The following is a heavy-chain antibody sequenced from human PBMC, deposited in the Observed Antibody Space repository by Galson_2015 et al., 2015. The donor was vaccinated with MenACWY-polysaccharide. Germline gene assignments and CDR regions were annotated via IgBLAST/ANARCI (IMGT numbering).Heavy chain of an antibody. J-gene: IGHJ6*03. CDR1: GYTFTSYG. D-gene: IGHD3-3*01. Sequence: SVKVSCKASGYTFTSYGISWVRQAPGQGLEWMGWISAYNGNTNYAQKLQGRVTMTTDTSTSTAYMELRSLRSDDTAVYYCARDSVLRDYDFWSGYTNYYSYYMDVWGKGTTVTVSS. CDR3: ARDSVLRDYDFWSGYTNYYSYYMDV. V-gene: IGHV1-18*01. CDR2: ISAYNGNT.